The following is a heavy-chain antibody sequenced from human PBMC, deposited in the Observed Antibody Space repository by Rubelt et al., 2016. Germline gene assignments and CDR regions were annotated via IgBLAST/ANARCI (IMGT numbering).Heavy chain of an antibody. CDR1: GGSFSGYY. CDR3: ASGKDRRWFGP. J-gene: IGHJ5*02. V-gene: IGHV4-34*01. CDR2: IHPSGST. Sequence: QVQLQQWGAGLLKPSETLSLTCAVYGGSFSGYYCTWIRQPPGKGLEWIGEIHPSGSTNYTPSLKSRVTISADTSKNQFSLNLNAVTAADTAVYYCASGKDRRWFGPWGQGILVTVSS.